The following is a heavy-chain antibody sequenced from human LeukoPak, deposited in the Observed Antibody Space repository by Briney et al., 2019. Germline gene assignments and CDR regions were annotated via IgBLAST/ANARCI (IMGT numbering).Heavy chain of an antibody. J-gene: IGHJ4*02. Sequence: GGSLRLSCAASGFTFSSYSMNWARQAPGKGLEWVSSISSSSSYIYYADSVKGRFTISRDNAKNSLYLQMNSLRAEDTAVYYCAKDPRDHSYGWSWRYFDYWGQGTLVTVSS. CDR2: ISSSSSYI. D-gene: IGHD5-18*01. CDR1: GFTFSSYS. CDR3: AKDPRDHSYGWSWRYFDY. V-gene: IGHV3-21*01.